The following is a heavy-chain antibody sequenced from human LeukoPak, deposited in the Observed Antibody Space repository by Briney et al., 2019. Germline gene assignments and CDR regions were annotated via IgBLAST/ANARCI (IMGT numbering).Heavy chain of an antibody. CDR2: IYYSGST. CDR1: SGSISSYY. J-gene: IGHJ5*02. V-gene: IGHV4-59*01. D-gene: IGHD3-10*01. CDR3: ARDRRYYGSGRENWFDP. Sequence: SETLSLTCTVSSGSISSYYWSWIRQPPGKGLEWIGYIYYSGSTNYNPSLKSRVTISVDTSKNQFSLKLSSVTAADTAVYYCARDRRYYGSGRENWFDPWGQGTLVTVSS.